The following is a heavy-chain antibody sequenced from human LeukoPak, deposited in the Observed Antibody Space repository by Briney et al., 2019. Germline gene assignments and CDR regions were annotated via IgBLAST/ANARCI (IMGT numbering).Heavy chain of an antibody. J-gene: IGHJ5*02. D-gene: IGHD3-10*01. CDR2: IYYSGST. Sequence: SETLSLTCTVSGGSIDNYYWSWIRQPPGKGLEWIGYIYYSGSTKYNPSLKSRVTISLDTSKNQFSLQLTSVTAADTAVYYCARGMASMVRGVIILWFDPWGQGTLITVSS. CDR1: GGSIDNYY. CDR3: ARGMASMVRGVIILWFDP. V-gene: IGHV4-59*01.